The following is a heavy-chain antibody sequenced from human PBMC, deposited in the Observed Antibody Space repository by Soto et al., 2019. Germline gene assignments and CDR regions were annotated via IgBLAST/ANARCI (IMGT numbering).Heavy chain of an antibody. CDR2: ISNSTI. Sequence: GGSLILSCAASGFTFSSYSMNWVRQAPGKGLEWVSYISNSTIYYADSVKGRFTISRDNAKNSLYLQMNSLRAEDTAVYYCAREGDSSGWYNWFDPWGQGTLVTVSS. J-gene: IGHJ5*02. D-gene: IGHD3-22*01. CDR1: GFTFSSYS. CDR3: AREGDSSGWYNWFDP. V-gene: IGHV3-48*01.